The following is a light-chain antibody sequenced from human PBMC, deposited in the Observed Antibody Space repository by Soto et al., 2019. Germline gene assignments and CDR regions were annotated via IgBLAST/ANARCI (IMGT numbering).Light chain of an antibody. J-gene: IGKJ5*01. CDR2: GAS. CDR1: QGVSSSY. V-gene: IGKV3D-7*01. Sequence: PGERVTLSCRASQGVSSSYLTWYQQKPGQAPRLLIYGASTRATSIPARFSGSGSGTDFTLTISSLQPEDFAVYYCQQDYNLITFGQGTRLEIK. CDR3: QQDYNLIT.